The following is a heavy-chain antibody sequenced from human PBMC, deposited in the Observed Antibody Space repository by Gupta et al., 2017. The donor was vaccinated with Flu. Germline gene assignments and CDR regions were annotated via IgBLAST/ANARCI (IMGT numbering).Heavy chain of an antibody. D-gene: IGHD5-18*01. J-gene: IGHJ2*01. Sequence: EVQLVESGGGLVLPGGSPRLSCAASGLTLSSYWMSWVRQAPGKGLEWVANIEQDGSEKYVMESVKCRFTVSKDNAQNSLYLQRNILRAEDASVYFCARKIPVRDTWTQLSWYFDPWGRGTVVAVSS. CDR3: ARKIPVRDTWTQLSWYFDP. CDR1: GLTLSSYW. CDR2: IEQDGSEK. V-gene: IGHV3-7*01.